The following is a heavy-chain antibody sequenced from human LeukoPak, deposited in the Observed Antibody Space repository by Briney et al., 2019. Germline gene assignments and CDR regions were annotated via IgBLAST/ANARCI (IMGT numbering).Heavy chain of an antibody. CDR2: ISSRSSYI. Sequence: PGGSLRLSCAASGFTFSSYSMNWVRQAPGKGLEWVSSISSRSSYIYYADSVKGRFTISRDNAKNSLYLQMNSLRAEDTAVYYCASLSPYSSGPQDYWGQGTLVTVSS. CDR3: ASLSPYSSGPQDY. CDR1: GFTFSSYS. V-gene: IGHV3-21*01. J-gene: IGHJ4*02. D-gene: IGHD6-19*01.